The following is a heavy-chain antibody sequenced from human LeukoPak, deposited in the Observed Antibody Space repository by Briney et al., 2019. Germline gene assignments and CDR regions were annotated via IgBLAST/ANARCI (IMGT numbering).Heavy chain of an antibody. J-gene: IGHJ3*02. V-gene: IGHV1-2*02. CDR1: GYTFTSYD. CDR2: INPNSGGT. Sequence: ASVKVSCKASGYTFTSYDINWVRQATGQGLEWMGWINPNSGGTNYAQKFQGRVTMTRDTSISTAYMELSRLRSDDAAVYYCARDFGNTVTTPGDAVDIWGQGTMVTVSS. CDR3: ARDFGNTVTTPGDAVDI. D-gene: IGHD4-17*01.